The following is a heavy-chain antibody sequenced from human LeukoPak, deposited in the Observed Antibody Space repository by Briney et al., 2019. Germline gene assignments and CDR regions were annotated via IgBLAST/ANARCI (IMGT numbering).Heavy chain of an antibody. D-gene: IGHD2-15*01. Sequence: EASVKVSCKASGYTFTSYGISWVRQAPGQRLEWMGWINAGNGNTKYSQKFQGRVTITRDTSASTAYMELSSLRSEDTAVYYCARVPLRLYCSGGSCYLDYWGQGTLVTVSS. CDR3: ARVPLRLYCSGGSCYLDY. CDR2: INAGNGNT. V-gene: IGHV1-3*01. J-gene: IGHJ4*02. CDR1: GYTFTSYG.